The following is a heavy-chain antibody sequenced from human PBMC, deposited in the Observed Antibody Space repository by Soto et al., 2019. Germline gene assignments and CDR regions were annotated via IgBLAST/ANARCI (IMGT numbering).Heavy chain of an antibody. CDR2: ITISGNDI. J-gene: IGHJ4*02. V-gene: IGHV3-21*01. CDR3: VKDYYYDSGAYSHFDS. CDR1: GFSFSRYS. Sequence: PGGSLRLSCAASGFSFSRYSMNWVRQAPGKRLEWVSSITISGNDILYADSVKGRFTVARDNAEDSLYLHMSNLGAEDTAVYYCVKDYYYDSGAYSHFDSWGQGTLVTVSS. D-gene: IGHD3-22*01.